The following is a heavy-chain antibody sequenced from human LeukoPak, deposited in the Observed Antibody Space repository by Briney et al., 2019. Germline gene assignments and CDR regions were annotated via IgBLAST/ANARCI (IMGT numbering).Heavy chain of an antibody. CDR3: ARGLRWFGGYGMDV. Sequence: PSETLSLTCAVYGGSFSGYYWSWIRQPPGKGLEWIGEINHSGSTNYNPSLKSRVTISVDTSKNQFSLKLSSVTAADTAVYYCARGLRWFGGYGMDVWGQGTTVTVSS. J-gene: IGHJ6*02. CDR2: INHSGST. D-gene: IGHD3-10*01. CDR1: GGSFSGYY. V-gene: IGHV4-34*01.